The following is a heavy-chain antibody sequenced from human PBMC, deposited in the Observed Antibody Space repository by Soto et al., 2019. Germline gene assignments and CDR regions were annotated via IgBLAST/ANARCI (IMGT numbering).Heavy chain of an antibody. CDR3: ARVPVITAAGNAWFHP. V-gene: IGHV3-7*01. Sequence: EVQLVESGGGLVQPGGSLRLSCAASGFTFSKYWMSWVRQAPGKGLEWVANIKQDGSEKYYVDSVKGRFTISRDNAKNSLSLQMNSLRAEETAVYYCARVPVITAAGNAWFHPWGQGTLVTVSS. CDR2: IKQDGSEK. CDR1: GFTFSKYW. D-gene: IGHD6-13*01. J-gene: IGHJ5*02.